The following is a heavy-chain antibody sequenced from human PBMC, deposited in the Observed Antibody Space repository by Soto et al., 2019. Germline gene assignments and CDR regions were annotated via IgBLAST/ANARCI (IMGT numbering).Heavy chain of an antibody. CDR2: IWLDGSNQ. J-gene: IGHJ5*02. CDR3: AALTHANLLGGLDP. V-gene: IGHV3-33*01. D-gene: IGHD1-26*01. CDR1: GFTFRKYG. Sequence: GGSLRLSCRASGFTFRKYGMHWVRQAPGKGLEWVAIIWLDGSNQYYADSVKGRFTISRDNSRNTVDLQMNSLRVEDTAVYYCAALTHANLLGGLDPWGQGXLVTVYS.